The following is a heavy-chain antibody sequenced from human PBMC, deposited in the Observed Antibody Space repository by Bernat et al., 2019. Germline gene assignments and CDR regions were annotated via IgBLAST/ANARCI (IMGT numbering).Heavy chain of an antibody. CDR3: ARGALTTVTTRPYQAFDI. Sequence: QVQLVQSGAEVKKPGASVKVSCKASGYTFTSYYMHWVRQAPGQGLEWMGIINPSGGSTSYAQKFQGGVTMTRDTSTSTVYMELSSLRSEDTAVYYCARGALTTVTTRPYQAFDIWGQGTMVTVSS. J-gene: IGHJ3*02. CDR2: INPSGGST. D-gene: IGHD4-17*01. V-gene: IGHV1-46*03. CDR1: GYTFTSYY.